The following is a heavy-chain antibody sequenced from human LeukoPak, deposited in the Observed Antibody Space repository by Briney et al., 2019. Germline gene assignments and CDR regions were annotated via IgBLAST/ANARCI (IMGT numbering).Heavy chain of an antibody. J-gene: IGHJ4*02. V-gene: IGHV4-59*01. D-gene: IGHD3-10*01. CDR3: ARGLYYYGSGKPLNYFDY. CDR1: GGSISSYY. Sequence: SETLSLTCTVAGGSISSYYWSWIRQPPGKGPEWIGYIYYSGSTNYNPSLNSRVTISVDTSKNQFSLKLSSVTAADTAVYYCARGLYYYGSGKPLNYFDYWGQGTLVTVSS. CDR2: IYYSGST.